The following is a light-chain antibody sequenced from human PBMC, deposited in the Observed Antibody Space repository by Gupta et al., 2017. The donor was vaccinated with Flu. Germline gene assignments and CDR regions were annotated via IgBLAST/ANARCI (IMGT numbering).Light chain of an antibody. CDR1: KLGDKY. Sequence: SYELTQPPAVSVSPGQTATITCAGEKLGDKYASWYQQKPGQSPVLVIFQDNKRPSGIPERFSGSNSGNIATLTISGTQAMDEADYDCQAWDSSTCAFGGGTKMTVL. V-gene: IGLV3-1*01. CDR3: QAWDSSTCA. J-gene: IGLJ2*01. CDR2: QDN.